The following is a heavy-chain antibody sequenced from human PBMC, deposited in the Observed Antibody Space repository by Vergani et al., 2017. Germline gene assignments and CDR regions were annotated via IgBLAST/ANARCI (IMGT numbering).Heavy chain of an antibody. CDR2: IYYSGST. D-gene: IGHD5-12*01. V-gene: IGHV4-59*01. CDR1: GGSISSYY. CDR3: ARDGLADYYYYGMDV. J-gene: IGHJ6*02. Sequence: QVRLQESGPGLVKPSETLSLTCTVSGGSISSYYWSWIRQPPGKGLEWIGYIYYSGSTNYNPSLKSRVTISVDTSKNQFSLKLSSVTAADTAVYYCARDGLADYYYYGMDVWGQGTTVTVSS.